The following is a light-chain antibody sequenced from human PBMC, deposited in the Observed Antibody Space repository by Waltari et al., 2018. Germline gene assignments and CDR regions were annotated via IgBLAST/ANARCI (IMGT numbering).Light chain of an antibody. CDR2: LGS. CDR1: QTLLHRNGYNY. Sequence: DIVMTQSPLSLPVTPAAPASISCRSSQTLLHRNGYNYLDWYLHQPVQSPQLLIYLGSNRASGVPDRFSGSGSGTDFTLKISRVEAEDVGVYYCMQSLQALWTFGQGTKVEIK. CDR3: MQSLQALWT. V-gene: IGKV2-28*01. J-gene: IGKJ1*01.